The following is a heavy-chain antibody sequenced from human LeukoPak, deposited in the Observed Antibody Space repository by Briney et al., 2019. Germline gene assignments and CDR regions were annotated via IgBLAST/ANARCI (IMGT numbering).Heavy chain of an antibody. CDR2: IKQDGGEK. V-gene: IGHV3-7*03. J-gene: IGHJ4*02. Sequence: PGGSLRLSCAASGFTFSSYWMHWVRQAPGKGLEWVAIIKQDGGEKNCVDSVKGRFTISRDNAKNSLYLQMNSLRAEDTAVYYCARVVSRGDSSGYNYFDYWGQGTLVTVSS. D-gene: IGHD3-22*01. CDR3: ARVVSRGDSSGYNYFDY. CDR1: GFTFSSYW.